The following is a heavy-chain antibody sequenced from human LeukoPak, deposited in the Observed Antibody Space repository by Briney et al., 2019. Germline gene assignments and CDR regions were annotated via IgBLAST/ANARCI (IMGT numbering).Heavy chain of an antibody. V-gene: IGHV5-51*01. J-gene: IGHJ4*02. CDR3: ARFYSNYPVRYFDY. CDR2: IYPGDSDT. D-gene: IGHD4-11*01. CDR1: GYSFTSYW. Sequence: GESVKVSCKGSGYSFTSYWIGWVRQMPGKGLEWMGIIYPGDSDTIYSPSFQGQVTISADKSISTAYLQWSSLKASDTAMYYCARFYSNYPVRYFDYWGQGTLVTVSS.